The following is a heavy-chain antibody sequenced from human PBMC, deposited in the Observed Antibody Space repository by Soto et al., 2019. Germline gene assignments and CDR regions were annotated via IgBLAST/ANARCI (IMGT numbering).Heavy chain of an antibody. CDR2: INHSGST. J-gene: IGHJ6*02. D-gene: IGHD3-3*01. CDR1: GGSFSGYY. CDR3: ARSPLVYDFWSGYFPTYGMDV. Sequence: KPSETLSLTCAVYGGSFSGYYWSWIRQPPGKGLEWIGEINHSGSTNYNPSLKSRVTISVDTSKNQFSLKLSSVTAADTAVYYCARSPLVYDFWSGYFPTYGMDVWGQGTTVTVSS. V-gene: IGHV4-34*01.